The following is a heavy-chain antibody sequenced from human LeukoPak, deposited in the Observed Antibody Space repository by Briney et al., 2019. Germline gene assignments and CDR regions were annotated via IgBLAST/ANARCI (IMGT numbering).Heavy chain of an antibody. J-gene: IGHJ4*02. CDR2: INPNTGGT. CDR3: ARGPTVTTDY. V-gene: IGHV1-2*02. CDR1: GYTFTGYY. Sequence: GASVKVSCKASGYTFTGYYMHWVRQAPGQGLEWMGWINPNTGGTNYAQNFQGRVTMTRDTSISTAYMELSRLTSDDTAVYYCARGPTVTTDYWGQGTLVTVSS. D-gene: IGHD4-17*01.